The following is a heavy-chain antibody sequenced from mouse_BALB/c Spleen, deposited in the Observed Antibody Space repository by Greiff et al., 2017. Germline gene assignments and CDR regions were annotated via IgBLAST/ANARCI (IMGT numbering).Heavy chain of an antibody. Sequence: EVQGVESGGGLVQPGGSLKLSCAASGFTFSSYGMSWVRQTPDKRLELVATINSNGGSTYYPDSVKGRFTISRDNAKNTLYLQMSSLKSEDTAMFNCAREVRRYACLAYGGQGLWSLSLQ. CDR3: AREVRRYACLAY. D-gene: IGHD2-14*01. J-gene: IGHJ3*01. CDR1: GFTFSSYG. CDR2: INSNGGST. V-gene: IGHV5-6-3*01.